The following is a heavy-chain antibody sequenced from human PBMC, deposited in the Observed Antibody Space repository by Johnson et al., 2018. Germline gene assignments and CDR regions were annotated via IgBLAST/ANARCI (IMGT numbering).Heavy chain of an antibody. CDR1: GFTLSSYV. CDR2: ISYDGTKK. Sequence: QVQLVQSGGGVVQPGRSLRLSCAASGFTLSSYVMHWVRQAPGKGLEWVAVISYDGTKKYYVDSVKGRFTISRDNSKNTLYLQKNSLRAEDTAVYSCARSGYDYAFDSWGQGTMVTVSS. CDR3: ARSGYDYAFDS. D-gene: IGHD5-12*01. J-gene: IGHJ3*02. V-gene: IGHV3-30*03.